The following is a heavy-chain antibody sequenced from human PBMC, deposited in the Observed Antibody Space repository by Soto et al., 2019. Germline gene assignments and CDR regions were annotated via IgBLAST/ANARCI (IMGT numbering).Heavy chain of an antibody. CDR3: AKLNIVTTTAVTN. CDR1: GFTFSSYA. V-gene: IGHV3-23*01. D-gene: IGHD5-12*01. CDR2: ISGSGGST. Sequence: SLRLSCAASGFTFSSYAMRWVRQAPGKGLEWVSAISGSGGSTYYADSVKGRFTISRDNSKNTLYLQMNSLRAEDTAVYYCAKLNIVTTTAVTNWGQGTLVTVSS. J-gene: IGHJ4*02.